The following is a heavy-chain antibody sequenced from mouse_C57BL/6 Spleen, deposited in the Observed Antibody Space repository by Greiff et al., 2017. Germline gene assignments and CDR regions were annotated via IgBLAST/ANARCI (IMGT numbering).Heavy chain of an antibody. V-gene: IGHV1-15*01. D-gene: IGHD2-1*01. CDR1: GYTFTDYE. CDR2: IDPETGGT. J-gene: IGHJ3*01. CDR3: TRIYYGNYWFAY. Sequence: QVQLQQSGAELVRPGASVTLSCKASGYTFTDYEMHWVKQTPVHGLEWIGAIDPETGGTAYNQTFKGKAILTADKSSSTAYMELRSLTSEDSAVYYCTRIYYGNYWFAYWGQGTLVTVSA.